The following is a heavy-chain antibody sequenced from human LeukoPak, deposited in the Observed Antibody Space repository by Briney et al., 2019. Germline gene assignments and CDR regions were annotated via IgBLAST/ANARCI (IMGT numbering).Heavy chain of an antibody. Sequence: PGGSLRLSCEGSGFIFGDHALSWVRQAPGKGLEWVSIIYSGGTTYYADPVKGRFTVSKDNSMNTLYLQLNSLRAEDTALYYCARDSSSHYFDYWGQGTLVTVSS. D-gene: IGHD6-6*01. CDR2: IYSGGTT. J-gene: IGHJ4*02. CDR1: GFIFGDHA. CDR3: ARDSSSHYFDY. V-gene: IGHV3-66*01.